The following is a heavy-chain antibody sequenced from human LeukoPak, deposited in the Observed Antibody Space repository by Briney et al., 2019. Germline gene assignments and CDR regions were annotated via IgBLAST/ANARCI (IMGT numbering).Heavy chain of an antibody. V-gene: IGHV3-7*01. CDR3: ARDRSPGNFDY. D-gene: IGHD3-10*01. CDR2: INEDGGAK. J-gene: IGHJ4*02. Sequence: PGGSLRLSCAASGFTFSRYWMSWVRQAPGKGLGWVANINEDGGAKYYVDSVKGRFTISRDNAKNSLYLQMNSLRAEDTAVYYCARDRSPGNFDYWGQGTLVTVSS. CDR1: GFTFSRYW.